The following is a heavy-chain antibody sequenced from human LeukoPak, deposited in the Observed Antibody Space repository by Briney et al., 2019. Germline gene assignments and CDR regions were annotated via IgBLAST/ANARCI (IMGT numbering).Heavy chain of an antibody. CDR3: ARQRFYYGSGSQAEY. CDR2: IYPGDSDT. V-gene: IGHV5-51*01. J-gene: IGHJ4*02. CDR1: GYSFISYW. D-gene: IGHD3-10*01. Sequence: GESLKISCKGSGYSFISYWIGWVRQMPGKGLEWMGIIYPGDSDTRYSPSFQGQVTISADKSISTAHLQWSGLKASDTAMYYCARQRFYYGSGSQAEYWGQGTLVTVSS.